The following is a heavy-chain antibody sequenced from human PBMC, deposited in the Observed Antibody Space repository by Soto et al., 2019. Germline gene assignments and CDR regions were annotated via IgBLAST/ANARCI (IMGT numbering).Heavy chain of an antibody. CDR3: ARGGPGYNSLFDW. V-gene: IGHV4-30-4*01. CDR2: IYNSGTT. D-gene: IGHD5-12*01. Sequence: SETLSLTCTVSGDSISSGAYYWSWIRQPPGKGLEWIGYIYNSGTTYYNPSLKSRVTISVDTSKNQFSVKLSSVTAADTAVYYCARGGPGYNSLFDWWGRGTLVTVSS. J-gene: IGHJ4*02. CDR1: GDSISSGAYY.